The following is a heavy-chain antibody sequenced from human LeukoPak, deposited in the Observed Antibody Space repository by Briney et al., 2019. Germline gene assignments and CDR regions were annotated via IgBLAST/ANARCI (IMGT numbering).Heavy chain of an antibody. V-gene: IGHV1-18*01. J-gene: IGHJ4*02. CDR2: ISVYNGNT. D-gene: IGHD1-26*01. CDR3: ARAPYESGSYRFDY. CDR1: GYTFTSYG. Sequence: ASVKVSCKASGYTFTSYGISWVRQAPGQGLEWMGWISVYNGNTNYAQKLQGRVTMTTDTSTSTAYMELRSLRSDDTAVYYCARAPYESGSYRFDYWGQGTLVTVSS.